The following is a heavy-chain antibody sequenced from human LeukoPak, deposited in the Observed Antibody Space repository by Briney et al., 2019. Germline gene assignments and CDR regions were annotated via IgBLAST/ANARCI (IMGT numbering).Heavy chain of an antibody. CDR2: HSSSGGYT. CDR1: GFTFRTYS. D-gene: IGHD4-17*01. J-gene: IGHJ5*02. V-gene: IGHV3-21*06. Sequence: GSLRLSCAVSGFTFRTYSMNWVRQAPGKGLEWVSSHSSSGGYTNYADSVKGRFTISRDNAKNSLFLQMNSLRVEDTAVYYCAKDLDYANWFDPWGQGTLVTVSS. CDR3: AKDLDYANWFDP.